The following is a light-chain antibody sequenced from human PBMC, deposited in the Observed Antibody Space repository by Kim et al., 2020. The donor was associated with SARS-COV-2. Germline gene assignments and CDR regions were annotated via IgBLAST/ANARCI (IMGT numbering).Light chain of an antibody. Sequence: QSVLTQPPSVSAAPGQRVTISCSGSNSNIGNNYVSWYQQLPTTAPKLLIYDNNKRPSGIPDRFSVSKSGTLATLGITGLQTGDEADYYCGTWDTSLSAYVFGTGTKVTVL. J-gene: IGLJ1*01. CDR3: GTWDTSLSAYV. V-gene: IGLV1-51*01. CDR2: DNN. CDR1: NSNIGNNY.